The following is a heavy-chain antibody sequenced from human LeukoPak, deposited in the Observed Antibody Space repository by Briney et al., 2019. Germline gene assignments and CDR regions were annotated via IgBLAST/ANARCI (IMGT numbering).Heavy chain of an antibody. D-gene: IGHD6-13*01. Sequence: GGSLRLSCAASGFTFSSHGMHWVRQAPGKGLEWVAVISYDGSNKYYADSVKGRFTISKDNSKNTLYLQMNSLRVEDTAVYYCAKDAWGIAAASDAFGVWGQGTMVTVSS. V-gene: IGHV3-30*18. CDR3: AKDAWGIAAASDAFGV. J-gene: IGHJ3*01. CDR2: ISYDGSNK. CDR1: GFTFSSHG.